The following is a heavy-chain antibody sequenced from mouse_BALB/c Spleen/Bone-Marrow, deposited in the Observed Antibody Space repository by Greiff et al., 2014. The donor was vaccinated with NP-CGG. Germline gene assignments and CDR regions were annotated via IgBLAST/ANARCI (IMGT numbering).Heavy chain of an antibody. CDR2: IDPANGNT. CDR1: GFDIKDTY. V-gene: IGHV14-3*02. D-gene: IGHD1-1*01. CDR3: ARSYGSSPFDY. Sequence: EVQLVESGAELVKPGASVKLSCTASGFDIKDTYMHWVKQRPEQGLEWIGRIDPANGNTKYDPKFQGKATITADTSSNTAYLRLSSLTSEDTAVYYCARSYGSSPFDYWGQGTTLTVSS. J-gene: IGHJ2*01.